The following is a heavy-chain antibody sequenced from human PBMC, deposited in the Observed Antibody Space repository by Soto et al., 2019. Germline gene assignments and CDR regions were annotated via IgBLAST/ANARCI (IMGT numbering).Heavy chain of an antibody. J-gene: IGHJ4*02. D-gene: IGHD1-1*01. CDR3: AAGGTRWLHSPFDY. CDR2: FEPEDGET. Sequence: QVQLVQSGAEVRKPGASVKVSCKVSGHTLTELSMHWVRQAPGKGLEWMGGFEPEDGETISAQKFQGRVTVTEDTSTDSTYLELSSLRSEDTAVYYCAAGGTRWLHSPFDYWGQGTLVTISS. V-gene: IGHV1-24*01. CDR1: GHTLTELS.